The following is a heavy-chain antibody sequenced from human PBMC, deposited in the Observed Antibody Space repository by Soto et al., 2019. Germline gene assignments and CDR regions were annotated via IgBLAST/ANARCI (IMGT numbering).Heavy chain of an antibody. CDR3: ARDPALAAGTGYFDY. Sequence: SETLSLTCTVSGGSISSGGYYWSWIRQRPGKGLEWIGYIYYSGSTNYNPSLKSRVTISVDTSKNQFSLKVNSVTAADTAVYYCARDPALAAGTGYFDYWGQGTLVTVSS. J-gene: IGHJ4*02. V-gene: IGHV4-61*08. CDR1: GGSISSGGYY. D-gene: IGHD6-13*01. CDR2: IYYSGST.